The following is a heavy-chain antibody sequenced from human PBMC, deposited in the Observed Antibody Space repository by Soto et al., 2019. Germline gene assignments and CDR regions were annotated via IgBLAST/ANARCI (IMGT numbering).Heavy chain of an antibody. J-gene: IGHJ6*02. D-gene: IGHD3-10*01. CDR3: AKDSYYYGSGSYYYGDPYYYYGMDV. V-gene: IGHV3-30*18. CDR1: GFTFSSYG. Sequence: PGGSLRLSCAASGFTFSSYGMHWVRQAPGKGLEWVAVISYDGSNKYYADSVKGRFTISRDNSKNTLYLQMNSLRAEDTAVYYCAKDSYYYGSGSYYYGDPYYYYGMDVWGQGTTVTVSS. CDR2: ISYDGSNK.